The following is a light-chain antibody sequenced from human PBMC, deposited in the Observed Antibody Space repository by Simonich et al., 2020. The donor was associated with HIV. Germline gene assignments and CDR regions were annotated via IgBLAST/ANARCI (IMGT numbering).Light chain of an antibody. CDR3: VLYMGSGIWV. CDR1: SGSVSTSYY. Sequence: HTVVTQEPSFSVSPGGTVTLTCGLHSGSVSTSYYPSWYQQTPGPAPRTLIYSTHTRSSGVPDRFSGSILGNKAALTITGAQADDESDYYCVLYMGSGIWVFGGGTKLTVL. V-gene: IGLV8-61*01. CDR2: STH. J-gene: IGLJ3*02.